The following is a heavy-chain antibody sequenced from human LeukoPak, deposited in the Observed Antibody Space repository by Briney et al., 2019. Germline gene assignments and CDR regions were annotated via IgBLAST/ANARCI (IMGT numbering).Heavy chain of an antibody. Sequence: GASVKVSCKASGGTFSSYAISWVRQAPGQGLEWMGGIIPIFSTANYAQKFQGRVTITADESTSTAYMELSSLRSEDTAVYYCARGLSSVTTDYYYYYGMDVWGQGTTVTVSS. CDR1: GGTFSSYA. CDR2: IIPIFSTA. CDR3: ARGLSSVTTDYYYYYGMDV. D-gene: IGHD4-17*01. J-gene: IGHJ6*02. V-gene: IGHV1-69*13.